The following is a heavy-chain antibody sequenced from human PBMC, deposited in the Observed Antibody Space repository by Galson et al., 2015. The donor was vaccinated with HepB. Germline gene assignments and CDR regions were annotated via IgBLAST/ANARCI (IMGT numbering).Heavy chain of an antibody. CDR1: GYTFTGYY. CDR3: AKERGAGSWYLQY. J-gene: IGHJ1*01. CDR2: INPNSGVT. D-gene: IGHD6-13*01. Sequence: SCKASGYTFTGYYIHWVRQAPGQGLEWLGRINPNSGVTSYAQKFQGGVTMTRDTAISTAYMELSRLTSDDTAVYYCAKERGAGSWYLQYWGQGTLVTVSS. V-gene: IGHV1-2*06.